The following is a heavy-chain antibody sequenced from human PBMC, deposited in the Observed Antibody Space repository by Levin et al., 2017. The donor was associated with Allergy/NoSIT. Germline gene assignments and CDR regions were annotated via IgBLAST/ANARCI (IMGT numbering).Heavy chain of an antibody. CDR3: AKADNIVVVPAAIHY. V-gene: IGHV3-30*18. CDR1: GFTFSSYG. J-gene: IGHJ4*02. CDR2: ISYDGSNK. Sequence: RGESLKISCAASGFTFSSYGMHWVRQAPGKGLEWVAVISYDGSNKYYADSVKGRFTISRDNSKNTLYLQMNSLRAEDTAVYYCAKADNIVVVPAAIHYWGQGTLVTVSS. D-gene: IGHD2-2*01.